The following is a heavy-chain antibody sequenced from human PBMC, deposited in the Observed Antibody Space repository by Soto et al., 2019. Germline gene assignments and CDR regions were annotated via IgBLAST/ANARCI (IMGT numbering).Heavy chain of an antibody. D-gene: IGHD3-10*01. CDR1: GFTFSDYD. Sequence: PGGSLRLSCAASGFTFSDYDMSWIRQAPGKGLEWVSYISSSSSYTNYADSVKGRFTISRDNAKNSLYLQMNSLRAEDTAVYYCARDHYGPGWFDPWGQGTLVTVSS. J-gene: IGHJ5*02. CDR2: ISSSSSYT. CDR3: ARDHYGPGWFDP. V-gene: IGHV3-11*05.